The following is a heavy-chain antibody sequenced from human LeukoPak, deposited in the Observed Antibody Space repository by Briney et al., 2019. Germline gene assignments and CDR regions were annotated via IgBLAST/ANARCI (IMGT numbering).Heavy chain of an antibody. CDR1: GFTINSY. CDR2: ISNSGTI. J-gene: IGHJ5*02. D-gene: IGHD4-17*01. Sequence: PSGTLSLTCAVSGFTINSYWRWSRQPALWGVESIGRISNSGTITYNPDLQSRLSISIDTYKNQFSLKLMSVTAADTAVYYCARDSETTGEVKFDPWGQGTLVTVSS. V-gene: IGHV4-4*07. CDR3: ARDSETTGEVKFDP.